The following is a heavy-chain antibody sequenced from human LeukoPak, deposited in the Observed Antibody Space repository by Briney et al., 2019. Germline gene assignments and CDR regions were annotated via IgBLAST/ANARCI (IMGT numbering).Heavy chain of an antibody. CDR1: GFGFSTYW. Sequence: GGSLRLSCAASGFGFSTYWMSWVRQAPGKGLEWVSNINQDGSAEYYVDSLKGRFTISRDNAENSLYLQMNSLRAEDAALYFCARAGTYETTWYHWGQGTLVTVSS. J-gene: IGHJ5*02. CDR3: ARAGTYETTWYH. V-gene: IGHV3-7*01. CDR2: INQDGSAE. D-gene: IGHD1-7*01.